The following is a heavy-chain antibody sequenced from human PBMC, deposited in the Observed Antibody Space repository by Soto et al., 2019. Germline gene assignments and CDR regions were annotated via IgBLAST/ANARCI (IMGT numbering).Heavy chain of an antibody. CDR3: ARGNSGWYFQP. V-gene: IGHV4-34*02. CDR1: SGSFSGFY. D-gene: IGHD6-19*01. J-gene: IGHJ1*01. CDR2: VVRTGGT. Sequence: QVQLQQWGAGLLKPSETLSLTCAVSSGSFSGFYWSWVRQHPGKGLEWIGEVVRTGGTNYNPSLKSRVTISLDTSKSQASLRLTSVTAADTAVYYCARGNSGWYFQPWGRGTQVTFSS.